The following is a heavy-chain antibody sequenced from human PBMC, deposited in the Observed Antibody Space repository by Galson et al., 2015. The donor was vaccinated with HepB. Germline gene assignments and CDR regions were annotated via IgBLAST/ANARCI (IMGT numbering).Heavy chain of an antibody. CDR2: ISYDGSNK. CDR1: GFTFSSYG. V-gene: IGHV3-30*03. D-gene: IGHD7-27*01. J-gene: IGHJ4*02. Sequence: SLRLSCAASGFTFSSYGMHWVRQAPGKGLEWVAVISYDGSNKYYADSVKGRFTISRDNAKNSLYLQMNSLRAEDTAVYYCARVDGDEPYWGQGTLVTVSS. CDR3: ARVDGDEPY.